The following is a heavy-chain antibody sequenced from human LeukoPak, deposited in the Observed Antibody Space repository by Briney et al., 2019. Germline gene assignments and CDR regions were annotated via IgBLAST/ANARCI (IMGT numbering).Heavy chain of an antibody. Sequence: SVKVSCKASGGTFSSYAISWVRQAPGQGLEWMGGIIPIFGTANYAQKFQGRVTITADESASTAYMELSSLRSEDTAVYYCARVPYCSGDCYFSHLLGWGQGTLVTVSS. CDR2: IIPIFGTA. CDR3: ARVPYCSGDCYFSHLLG. D-gene: IGHD2-21*02. V-gene: IGHV1-69*13. J-gene: IGHJ4*02. CDR1: GGTFSSYA.